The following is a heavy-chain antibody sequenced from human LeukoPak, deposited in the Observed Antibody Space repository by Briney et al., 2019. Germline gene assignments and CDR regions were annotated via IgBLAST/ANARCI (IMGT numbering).Heavy chain of an antibody. CDR3: AKDGDRIVGAWFDY. CDR1: GFTFSSYA. CDR2: ISGSGGST. J-gene: IGHJ4*02. D-gene: IGHD1-26*01. V-gene: IGHV3-23*01. Sequence: GGSLRLTCAASGFTFSSYAMSWVRQAPGKGLEWVSGISGSGGSTYYADSVKGRFTISRDNSKNTLYLQMNSLRAEDTAVYYCAKDGDRIVGAWFDYWGQGTLVTVSS.